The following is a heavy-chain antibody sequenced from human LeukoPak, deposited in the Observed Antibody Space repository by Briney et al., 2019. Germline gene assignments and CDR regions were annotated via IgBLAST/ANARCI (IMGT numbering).Heavy chain of an antibody. Sequence: SETLSLTCTVSGGSISSYYWSWIRQPPGKGLEWIGYIYYSGSTNYNPSLKSRVTISVDTSKNQFSLKLSSVTAADTAVYYCARGSGYSYGYPLYYFDYWGQGTLVTVSS. CDR2: IYYSGST. J-gene: IGHJ4*02. CDR3: ARGSGYSYGYPLYYFDY. V-gene: IGHV4-59*01. D-gene: IGHD5-18*01. CDR1: GGSISSYY.